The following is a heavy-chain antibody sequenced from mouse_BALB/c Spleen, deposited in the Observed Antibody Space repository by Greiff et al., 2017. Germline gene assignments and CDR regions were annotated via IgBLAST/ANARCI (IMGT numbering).Heavy chain of an antibody. Sequence: QVQLQQSGAELVRPGSSVKISCKASGYAFSSYWLNWVKQRPGQGLEWIGQIYPGDGDTNYNGKFKGKATLTADKSSSTAYMQLSSLTSEDSAVYFCARGTTATSFAYWGQGTLVTVSA. CDR1: GYAFSSYW. D-gene: IGHD1-2*01. CDR3: ARGTTATSFAY. V-gene: IGHV1-80*01. J-gene: IGHJ3*01. CDR2: IYPGDGDT.